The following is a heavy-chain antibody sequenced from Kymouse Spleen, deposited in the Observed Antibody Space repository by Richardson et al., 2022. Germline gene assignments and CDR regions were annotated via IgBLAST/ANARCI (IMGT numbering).Heavy chain of an antibody. V-gene: IGHV3-9*01. CDR3: AKDRTGTTDYYYGMDV. J-gene: IGHJ6*02. Sequence: EVQLVESGGGLVQPGRSLRLSCAASGFTFDDYAMHWVRQAPGKGLEWVSGISWNSGSIGYADSVKGRFTISRDNAKNSLYLQMNSLRAEDTALYYCAKDRTGTTDYYYGMDVWGQGTTVTVSS. D-gene: IGHD1-7*01. CDR1: GFTFDDYA. CDR2: ISWNSGSI.